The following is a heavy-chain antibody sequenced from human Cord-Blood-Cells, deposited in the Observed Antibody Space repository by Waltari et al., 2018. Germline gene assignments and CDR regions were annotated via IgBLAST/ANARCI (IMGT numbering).Heavy chain of an antibody. Sequence: QVQLQQWGAGLLKPSETLSLTCAVYGGSFSGYYWSWIRQPPGKGLEWIGEISHNGSTNYNPSLKSQVTIAVDTSKNQFSLKLSSVTAADTAVYYCARHQGDSRGYFDLWGRGTLVTVSS. CDR3: ARHQGDSRGYFDL. CDR2: ISHNGST. CDR1: GGSFSGYY. J-gene: IGHJ2*01. V-gene: IGHV4-34*01. D-gene: IGHD3-16*01.